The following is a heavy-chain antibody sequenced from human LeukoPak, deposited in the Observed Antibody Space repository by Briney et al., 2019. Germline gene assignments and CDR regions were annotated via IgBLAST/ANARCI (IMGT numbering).Heavy chain of an antibody. J-gene: IGHJ4*02. V-gene: IGHV3-66*01. CDR2: IYSGGST. Sequence: PGGSLRLSCAASGFTVSSNFMSWVRQAPGKGLEWVSVIYSGGSTYYADSVKGRFTISRDNSKNTLYLQMNSLRVEDTAVYYCAKFLTGTGSVDYWGQGTLVTVSS. CDR3: AKFLTGTGSVDY. CDR1: GFTVSSNF. D-gene: IGHD1-7*01.